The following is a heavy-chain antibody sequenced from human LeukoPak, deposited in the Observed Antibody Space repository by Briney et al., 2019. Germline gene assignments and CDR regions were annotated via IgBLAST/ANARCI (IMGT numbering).Heavy chain of an antibody. J-gene: IGHJ5*01. CDR3: TRAGYSSGFDS. CDR2: INSDGYSI. Sequence: GRSLRLSCAASGFTFSGYWMHWVSQAPGKGLVWVSRINSDGYSITYADSVKGRFTISRDNAKNTLYLQMNSLIAEDTAVYFCTRAGYSSGFDSWGQGTLVTVSS. D-gene: IGHD6-19*01. CDR1: GFTFSGYW. V-gene: IGHV3-74*03.